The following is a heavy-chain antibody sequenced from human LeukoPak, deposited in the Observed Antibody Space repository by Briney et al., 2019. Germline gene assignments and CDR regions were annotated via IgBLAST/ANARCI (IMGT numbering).Heavy chain of an antibody. CDR1: GGSISSYY. CDR3: ARGRKIAVAVSWFDP. Sequence: PSETLSLTCTVSGGSISSYYWSWIRQPPGKGLEWIGEINHSGSTNYNPSLKSRVTISVDTSKNQFSLKLSSVTAADTAVYYCARGRKIAVAVSWFDPWGQGTLATVSS. J-gene: IGHJ5*02. V-gene: IGHV4-34*01. D-gene: IGHD6-19*01. CDR2: INHSGST.